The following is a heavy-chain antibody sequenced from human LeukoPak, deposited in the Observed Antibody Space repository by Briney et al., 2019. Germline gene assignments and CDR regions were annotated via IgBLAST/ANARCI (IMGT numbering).Heavy chain of an antibody. CDR1: GFTFDDYG. J-gene: IGHJ4*02. CDR2: IKEDGSEK. Sequence: GGSLRLSCAASGFTFDDYGMSWVRQAPGKGLEWVANIKEDGSEKYYVDSVKGRFTISRDNAKNSLYLQMNSLRVEDTAVYHCARARLAVSGNYFENWGQGTLVTVSS. V-gene: IGHV3-7*04. D-gene: IGHD6-19*01. CDR3: ARARLAVSGNYFEN.